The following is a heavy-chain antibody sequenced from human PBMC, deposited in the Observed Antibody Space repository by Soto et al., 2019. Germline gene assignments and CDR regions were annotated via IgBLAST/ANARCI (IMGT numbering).Heavy chain of an antibody. V-gene: IGHV4-30-4*01. CDR3: ARARVLLWFGELNWFDP. CDR2: IYYSGST. CDR1: GGSISSGEYY. Sequence: SETLSLTCTVSGGSISSGEYYWSWIRQPPGKGLEWIGYIYYSGSTYYNPSLKSRVTISVDTSKNQFSLKLSSVTAADTAVYYCARARVLLWFGELNWFDPWGQGTLVTVSS. D-gene: IGHD3-10*01. J-gene: IGHJ5*02.